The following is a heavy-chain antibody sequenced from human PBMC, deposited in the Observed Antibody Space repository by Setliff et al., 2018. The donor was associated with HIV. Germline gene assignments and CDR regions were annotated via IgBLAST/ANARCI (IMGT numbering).Heavy chain of an antibody. V-gene: IGHV3-73*01. D-gene: IGHD2-15*01. CDR2: IKSKTNNYAT. CDR3: TRLGPSDYCGGGNCYYDY. J-gene: IGHJ4*02. CDR1: GFTFSGSA. Sequence: GGSLRLSCAASGFTFSGSAMHWVRQASGKGLEWVGRIKSKTNNYATAYAASVKGRFTISRDDSKKTAYLQMNSLKTEDTAVYFCTRLGPSDYCGGGNCYYDYWGQGTLVTAPQ.